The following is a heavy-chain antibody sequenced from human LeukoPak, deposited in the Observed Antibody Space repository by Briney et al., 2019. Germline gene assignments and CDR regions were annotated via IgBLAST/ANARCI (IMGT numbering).Heavy chain of an antibody. D-gene: IGHD3-10*01. J-gene: IGHJ4*02. V-gene: IGHV3-74*01. CDR2: ISTDGGST. CDR1: GFTFSSYW. Sequence: TGGSLRLSCAASGFTFSSYWMHWVRQDPGRGLVCVSRISTDGGSTGYADSVKGRFTISRDNAKNMLYLQMNSLRAEDTGVYYCEKERSPGTMDYGGQETLVTVS. CDR3: EKERSPGTMDY.